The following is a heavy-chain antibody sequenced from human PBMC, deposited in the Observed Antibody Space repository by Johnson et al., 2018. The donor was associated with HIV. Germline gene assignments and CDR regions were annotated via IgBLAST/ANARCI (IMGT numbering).Heavy chain of an antibody. J-gene: IGHJ3*02. D-gene: IGHD3-10*01. CDR3: ASPDYERYYGAFDI. CDR2: IYSGGRT. V-gene: IGHV3-66*01. Sequence: VQLVESGGGLVKPGGSLRLSCAASGFTFSDYYMTWIRQAPGKGLEWVAVIYSGGRTYYADSVKGRFTISRDNSKNTLYLQMNSLRAEDTAVYYCASPDYERYYGAFDIWGQGTMVTVSS. CDR1: GFTFSDYY.